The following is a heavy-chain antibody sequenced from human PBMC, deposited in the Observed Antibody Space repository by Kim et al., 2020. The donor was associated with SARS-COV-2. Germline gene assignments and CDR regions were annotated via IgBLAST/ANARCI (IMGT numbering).Heavy chain of an antibody. J-gene: IGHJ4*02. V-gene: IGHV4-39*01. CDR2: IYYSGST. CDR1: GGSISSSSYY. D-gene: IGHD4-17*01. CDR3: ARKDYGDHTFDY. Sequence: SETLSLTCTVSGGSISSSSYYWGWIRQPPGKGLEWIGSIYYSGSTYYNPSLKSRVTISVDTSKNQFSLKLSSVTAADTAVYYCARKDYGDHTFDYWGQGTLVTVSS.